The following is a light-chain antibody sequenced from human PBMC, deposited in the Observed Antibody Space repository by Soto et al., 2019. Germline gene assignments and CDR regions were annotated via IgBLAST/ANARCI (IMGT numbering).Light chain of an antibody. CDR3: SSYTSSNTWV. Sequence: QSALTQPASVSGSPGQSITISCTGTSSDVGGFNFVSWYLQHPGKVPRLIIYEISSRPSGVSHRFSGSRSGNTASLTISGLQAEDEADYYCSSYTSSNTWVFGGGTKVTVL. J-gene: IGLJ3*02. V-gene: IGLV2-14*01. CDR2: EIS. CDR1: SSDVGGFNF.